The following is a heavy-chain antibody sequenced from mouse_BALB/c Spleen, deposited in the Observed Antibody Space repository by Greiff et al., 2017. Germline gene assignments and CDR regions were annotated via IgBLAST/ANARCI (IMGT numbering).Heavy chain of an antibody. CDR3: ARSIYYDYDLYYYAMDY. D-gene: IGHD2-4*01. CDR1: GYSITSDYA. Sequence: EVQLQESGPGLVKPSQSLSLTCTVTGYSITSDYAWNWIRQFPGNKLEWMGYISYSGSTSYNPSLKSRISITRDTSKNQFFLQLNSVTTEDTATYYCARSIYYDYDLYYYAMDYWGQGTSVTVSS. V-gene: IGHV3-2*02. CDR2: ISYSGST. J-gene: IGHJ4*01.